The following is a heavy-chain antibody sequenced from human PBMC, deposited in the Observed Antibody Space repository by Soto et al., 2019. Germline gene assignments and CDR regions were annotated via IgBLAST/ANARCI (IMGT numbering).Heavy chain of an antibody. CDR2: IGAAGDT. CDR3: ASGGWGSSWYEGGSRIDY. CDR1: GFTFSNYD. J-gene: IGHJ4*02. Sequence: EVQLVESGGGLVQPGGSLRLSCAASGFTFSNYDMHWVRQVTGKGLEWVSAIGAAGDTYYPDSVKGRFTISRENAKNSFYIQMNSLRAEDTAVYYCASGGWGSSWYEGGSRIDYWGQGALVTVSS. V-gene: IGHV3-13*01. D-gene: IGHD6-13*01.